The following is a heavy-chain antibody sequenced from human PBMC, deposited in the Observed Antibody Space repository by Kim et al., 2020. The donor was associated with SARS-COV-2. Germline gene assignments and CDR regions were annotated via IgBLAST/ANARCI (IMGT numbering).Heavy chain of an antibody. Sequence: GGSLRLSGAAAGFTFSTYGMHWVRQAPGKGLEWVTVIWNDGSNKYYADSVKGRFTISRDNSKNTLYLQMDSQRAEDTAVYYCAGGPARPGDLDNWGQGTLVTVTS. D-gene: IGHD6-6*01. J-gene: IGHJ4*02. CDR1: GFTFSTYG. CDR3: AGGPARPGDLDN. CDR2: IWNDGSNK. V-gene: IGHV3-33*01.